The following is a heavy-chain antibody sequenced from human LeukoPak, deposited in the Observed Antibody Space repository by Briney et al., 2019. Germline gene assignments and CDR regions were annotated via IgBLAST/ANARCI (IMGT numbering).Heavy chain of an antibody. Sequence: PGESLRLSCAASGFTFSSYGMHWVRQAPGKGLEWVAFIRYDGSNKYYADSVKGRFTISRDNSKNTLYLQMNRLRAEDTAVYYCAKEGYCSSTSCFDWFDPWGQGILVTVSS. J-gene: IGHJ5*02. D-gene: IGHD2-2*01. V-gene: IGHV3-30*02. CDR2: IRYDGSNK. CDR3: AKEGYCSSTSCFDWFDP. CDR1: GFTFSSYG.